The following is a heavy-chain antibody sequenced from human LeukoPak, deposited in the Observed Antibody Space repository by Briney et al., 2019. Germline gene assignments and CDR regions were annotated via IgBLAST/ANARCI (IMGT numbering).Heavy chain of an antibody. J-gene: IGHJ6*02. CDR3: ARWATIDLFYYYYGMDV. Sequence: GASVKVSCKASGYTFTSYDINWVRQATGQGLEWMGWMNPNSGNTGYAQKYQGRVTMTRHTSIRTAYMELSSLRSEDTAVYYCARWATIDLFYYYYGMDVWGQGTTVTVSS. V-gene: IGHV1-8*01. CDR2: MNPNSGNT. D-gene: IGHD5-12*01. CDR1: GYTFTSYD.